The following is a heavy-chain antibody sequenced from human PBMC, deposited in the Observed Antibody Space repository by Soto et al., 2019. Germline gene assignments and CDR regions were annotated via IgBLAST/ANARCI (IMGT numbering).Heavy chain of an antibody. D-gene: IGHD2-15*01. Sequence: GGSLRLSCAASAFTFSSYSMNWVRQPPGKGLEWVSYISTRSNSIYYADSVKGRFTVSRDNAKNSLFLQMSSLRDEDTAVYFCARAQSIGPYSTFDYWGQGTLVTVYS. J-gene: IGHJ4*02. CDR3: ARAQSIGPYSTFDY. CDR1: AFTFSSYS. CDR2: ISTRSNSI. V-gene: IGHV3-48*02.